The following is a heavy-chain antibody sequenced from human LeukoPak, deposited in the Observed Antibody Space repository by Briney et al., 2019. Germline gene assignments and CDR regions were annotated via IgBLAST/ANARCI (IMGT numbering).Heavy chain of an antibody. V-gene: IGHV4-59*01. J-gene: IGHJ6*02. CDR1: GGFISDFY. CDR3: ARGSGYSRAYYYYGMDV. D-gene: IGHD3-3*01. Sequence: SETLSLTCTVSGGFISDFYWGWIRQSPGRGLEWIGYIFYSGSATYNPSLQSRVTIPVDTTKKQFSLKLSSVTAADTAVYYCARGSGYSRAYYYYGMDVWGQGTTVTVSS. CDR2: IFYSGSA.